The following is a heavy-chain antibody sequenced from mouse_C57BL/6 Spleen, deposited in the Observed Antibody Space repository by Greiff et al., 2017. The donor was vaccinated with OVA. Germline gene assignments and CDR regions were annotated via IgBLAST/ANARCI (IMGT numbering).Heavy chain of an antibody. CDR2: INPNYGTT. Sequence: VHVQQSGPELVKPGASVKISCKASGYSFTDYNMNWVKQSNGKSLEWIGVINPNYGTTSYNQKFKGKATLTVDQSSSTAYLQLNSLTSEDSAVYYCAMTAQATYAMDYWGQGTSVTVSS. CDR3: AMTAQATYAMDY. V-gene: IGHV1-39*01. D-gene: IGHD3-2*02. J-gene: IGHJ4*01. CDR1: GYSFTDYN.